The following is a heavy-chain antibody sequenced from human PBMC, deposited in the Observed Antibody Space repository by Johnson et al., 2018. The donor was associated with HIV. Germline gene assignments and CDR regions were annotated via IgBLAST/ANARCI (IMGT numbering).Heavy chain of an antibody. V-gene: IGHV3-64*01. CDR2: FGSDGYRT. CDR3: AKDEIAAPLAFDI. D-gene: IGHD6-25*01. J-gene: IGHJ3*02. Sequence: FGSDGYRTYYANSVKGRFTISRDNAKNTLYLQMGSLRAEDTAVYYCAKDEIAAPLAFDIWGQGTMVTVSS.